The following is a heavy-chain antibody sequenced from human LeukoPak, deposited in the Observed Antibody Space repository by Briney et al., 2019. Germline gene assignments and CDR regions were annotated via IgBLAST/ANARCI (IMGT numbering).Heavy chain of an antibody. CDR2: ISWDGGST. J-gene: IGHJ3*02. CDR3: AKDIGTIFGVVIDAFDI. D-gene: IGHD3-3*01. CDR1: GFTFDDYT. V-gene: IGHV3-43*01. Sequence: GGSLRLSCAASGFTFDDYTMHWVRQAPGKGLEWVSLISWDGGSTYYADSVKGRFTISRDNSKNSLYLQMNSLRTADTALYYCAKDIGTIFGVVIDAFDIWGQGTMVTVSS.